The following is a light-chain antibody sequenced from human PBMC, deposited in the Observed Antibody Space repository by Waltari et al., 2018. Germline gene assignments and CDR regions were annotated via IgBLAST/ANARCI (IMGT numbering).Light chain of an antibody. CDR2: WAS. Sequence: DIVMTQSPDSLAVALGERATIHCKSSQSVLYSSNNQNYLAWYQQKPGQPPKLLIYWASTRESGVPDRFSGSGSGTDFTLTISSLQAEDVAVYYCQQYYRTPKTFGQGTKVEIK. V-gene: IGKV4-1*01. J-gene: IGKJ1*01. CDR1: QSVLYSSNNQNY. CDR3: QQYYRTPKT.